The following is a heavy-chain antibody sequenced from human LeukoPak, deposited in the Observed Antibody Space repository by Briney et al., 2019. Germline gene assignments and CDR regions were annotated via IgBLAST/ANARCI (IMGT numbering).Heavy chain of an antibody. J-gene: IGHJ3*02. CDR1: GYTFTKSY. CDR2: INPGGDNT. CDR3: ARIRDGYHDAHDM. Sequence: ASVKVSCKASGYTFTKSYIHWVRQAPGQRLEWMGLINPGGDNTNYAQNFQGRVTMTSDTSARTVYMELSRLRCEDTAIYYFARIRDGYHDAHDMWGQGTVVTVP. V-gene: IGHV1-46*01. D-gene: IGHD5-24*01.